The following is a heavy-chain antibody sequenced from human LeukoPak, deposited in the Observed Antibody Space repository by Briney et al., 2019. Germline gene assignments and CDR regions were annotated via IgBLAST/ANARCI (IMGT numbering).Heavy chain of an antibody. D-gene: IGHD3-22*01. CDR2: ISAYNGNT. V-gene: IGHV1-18*01. J-gene: IGHJ4*02. CDR1: GYTFTSYG. Sequence: ASVKVSCKASGYTFTSYGISWVRQAPGQGLEWMGWISAYNGNTNYAQKLQGRVTMTTDTSTSTAYMELRGLRSDDTAVYYCARVLGSSRDSSGYYDFDYWGQGTLVTVSS. CDR3: ARVLGSSRDSSGYYDFDY.